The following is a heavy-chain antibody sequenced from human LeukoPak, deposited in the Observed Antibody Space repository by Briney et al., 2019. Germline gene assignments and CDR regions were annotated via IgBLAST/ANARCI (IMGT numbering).Heavy chain of an antibody. CDR1: EFTVSSDY. CDR3: ARASGPFDY. D-gene: IGHD3-10*01. J-gene: IGHJ4*02. Sequence: GGSLRLSCAAFEFTVSSDYMTWVRQAPGKGLEWVSIIYSDGITYYADSVKGRFTISRDNSKRMLYLQMNGLRAEDTAVYYCARASGPFDYWGQGTLVTVSS. V-gene: IGHV3-53*01. CDR2: IYSDGIT.